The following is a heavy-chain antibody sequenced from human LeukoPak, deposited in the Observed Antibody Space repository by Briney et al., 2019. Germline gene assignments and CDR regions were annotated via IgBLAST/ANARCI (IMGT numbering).Heavy chain of an antibody. V-gene: IGHV4-38-2*02. CDR2: IYHSGST. J-gene: IGHJ4*02. CDR3: ARRDSNYGSSYYFDY. CDR1: GYSISSGYY. Sequence: PSETLSLTCTVSGYSISSGYYWGWIRQPPGKGLEWIGSIYHSGSTYYNPSLKSRVTISVDTSKNQFSLKLSSVTAADTAVYYCARRDSNYGSSYYFDYWGQGTLVTVSS. D-gene: IGHD4-11*01.